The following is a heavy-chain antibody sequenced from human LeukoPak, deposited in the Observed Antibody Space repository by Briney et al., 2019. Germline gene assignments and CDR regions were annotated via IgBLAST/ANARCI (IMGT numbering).Heavy chain of an antibody. Sequence: AGGSLRLSCAASGFTFNRNAINWVRQAPGKGLEWVSTIGGSGDKTFYADSVKGRFTISRDNSKNMVHLQMNSLTGEDTALYYCVRRGDASSGWGDHDFWGQGALVTVSS. CDR2: IGGSGDKT. CDR3: VRRGDASSGWGDHDF. V-gene: IGHV3-23*01. D-gene: IGHD6-19*01. J-gene: IGHJ4*02. CDR1: GFTFNRNA.